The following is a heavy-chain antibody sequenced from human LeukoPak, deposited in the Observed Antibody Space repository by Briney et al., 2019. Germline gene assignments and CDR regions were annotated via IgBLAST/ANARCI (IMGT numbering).Heavy chain of an antibody. Sequence: ASVKVSCKASGYTFTSDGISWVRQAPGQGLEWMGWISAYNGNTNYAQKLQGRVTMTTDTSTSTAYMELRSLRSDDTAVYYCAREHSSSWSYYYYGMDVLRRGTTVTVSS. J-gene: IGHJ6*02. CDR1: GYTFTSDG. CDR3: AREHSSSWSYYYYGMDV. D-gene: IGHD6-13*01. V-gene: IGHV1-18*01. CDR2: ISAYNGNT.